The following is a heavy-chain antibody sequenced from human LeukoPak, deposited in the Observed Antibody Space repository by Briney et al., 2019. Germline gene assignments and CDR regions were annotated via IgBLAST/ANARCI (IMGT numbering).Heavy chain of an antibody. D-gene: IGHD6-6*01. CDR2: ISSSYI. Sequence: GGSLRLSCAGAGFIFSSYSMNWVRQAPGKGLEWVSSISSSYIYYADSVKGRFTISRDNAKNSLYLQMNSLRAEDTAVYYCARGEWSSSPFDSWGQGTLVTVSS. V-gene: IGHV3-21*01. CDR1: GFIFSSYS. J-gene: IGHJ4*02. CDR3: ARGEWSSSPFDS.